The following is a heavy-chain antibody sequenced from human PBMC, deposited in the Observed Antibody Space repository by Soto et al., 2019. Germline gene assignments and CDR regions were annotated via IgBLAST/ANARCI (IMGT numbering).Heavy chain of an antibody. CDR1: GFTFSSYG. CDR2: IWYDGSNK. D-gene: IGHD6-19*01. J-gene: IGHJ4*02. V-gene: IGHV3-33*01. CDR3: ARRVGVAVGGTHLDY. Sequence: QVQLVESGGGVVQPARSLRLSCAASGFTFSSYGMHWVRQAPGKGLEWVAVIWYDGSNKYYADSVKGRFTIPRDNSKNTLYLQMHSLRAEDTAVYYCARRVGVAVGGTHLDYWGQGTLVTVSS.